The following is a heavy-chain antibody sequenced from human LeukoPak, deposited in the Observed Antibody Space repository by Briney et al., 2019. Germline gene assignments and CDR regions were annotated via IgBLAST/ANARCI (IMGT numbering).Heavy chain of an antibody. Sequence: SETLSLTCTVSCGSISSYYWSWIRQPPGKGLEWIGYIYYSGSTNYNPSLKSRVTISVDTSKNQFSLKLSSVTAADTAVYYCARDGGLRSYYYYGMDVWGQGTTVTVSS. CDR3: ARDGGLRSYYYYGMDV. V-gene: IGHV4-59*01. J-gene: IGHJ6*02. CDR2: IYYSGST. CDR1: CGSISSYY. D-gene: IGHD5-12*01.